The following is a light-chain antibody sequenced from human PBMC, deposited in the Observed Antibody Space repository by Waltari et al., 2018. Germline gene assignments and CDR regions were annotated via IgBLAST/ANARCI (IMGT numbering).Light chain of an antibody. CDR2: GAS. Sequence: EIVMTQSPATLSVSPGARATLSCRASHSISSHLAWYQQKPGQAPRLLIYGASTRATVIPARFSGSGSGTEFTRTINSLQSEDVAVYYCQQYNLWPPWTFGQGTKVEIK. V-gene: IGKV3-15*01. CDR1: HSISSH. CDR3: QQYNLWPPWT. J-gene: IGKJ1*01.